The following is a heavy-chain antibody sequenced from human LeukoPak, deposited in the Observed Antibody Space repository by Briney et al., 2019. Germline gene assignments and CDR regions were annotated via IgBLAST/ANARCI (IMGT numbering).Heavy chain of an antibody. D-gene: IGHD1-14*01. V-gene: IGHV3-33*01. CDR3: TRYNNDHFDY. CDR2: IAYDGSRA. CDR1: GFTFGGYG. Sequence: GGSLRLSCAGSGFTFGGYGMHWFRQTPGKGLEWVAVIAYDGSRAFYADSVRGRFTISRDNSKNTMSVQMDDLRAEDTAVYYCTRYNNDHFDYRGQGTLVTVSS. J-gene: IGHJ4*02.